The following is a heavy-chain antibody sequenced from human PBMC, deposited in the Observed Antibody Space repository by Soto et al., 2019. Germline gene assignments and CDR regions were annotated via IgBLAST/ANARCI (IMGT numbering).Heavy chain of an antibody. J-gene: IGHJ4*02. CDR2: IYYSGST. CDR1: GGSVSSGSYY. D-gene: IGHD6-6*01. V-gene: IGHV4-61*01. CDR3: AREGSIAARPVYFDY. Sequence: PSETLSLTCTVSGGSVSSGSYYWSWIRQPPGKGLEWIGYIYYSGSTNYNPSLKSRVTISVDTSKNQFSLKLSSVTAADTAVYYCAREGSIAARPVYFDYWGQGTLVTVSS.